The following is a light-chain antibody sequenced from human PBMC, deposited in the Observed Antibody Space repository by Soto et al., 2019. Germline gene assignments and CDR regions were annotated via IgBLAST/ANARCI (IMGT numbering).Light chain of an antibody. J-gene: IGLJ2*01. CDR2: EVT. Sequence: QSVLTQPPSASGSPGQSVTISCTGTSSDVGAYNYVSWYQQHPGKAPKLIIYEVTKRPSGVPDRFSGSKSDNTASLTVSGLQADDEADYYCSSYASSNNFVVFGGGTKLTVL. CDR1: SSDVGAYNY. CDR3: SSYASSNNFVV. V-gene: IGLV2-8*01.